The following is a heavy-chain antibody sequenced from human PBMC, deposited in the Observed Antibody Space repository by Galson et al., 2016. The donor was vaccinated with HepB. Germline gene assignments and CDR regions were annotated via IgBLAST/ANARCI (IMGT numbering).Heavy chain of an antibody. V-gene: IGHV4-59*01. CDR3: ARDTILAPGVLAY. D-gene: IGHD3-3*02. CDR2: LYYSGTT. J-gene: IGHJ4*02. Sequence: SETLSLTCTVTGGSISSYYWSWIRQPPGKGLEYIGYLYYSGTTTYNPSLKSRVTISGDTSKNQFSLRVTSVTAADTAVYYCARDTILAPGVLAYWGQGALVTVSS. CDR1: GGSISSYY.